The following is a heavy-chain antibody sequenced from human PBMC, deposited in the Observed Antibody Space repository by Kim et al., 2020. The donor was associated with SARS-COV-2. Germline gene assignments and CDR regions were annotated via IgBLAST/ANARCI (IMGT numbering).Heavy chain of an antibody. Sequence: GSLRLSCAASGFTFSSYWMSWVRQAPGKGLEWVANIKQDGSEKHYVDSVKGRFTISRDNAKNSLYLQMNSLRAEDTAVYYCVRYYLSSGPHDYWGQGTLVTVSS. CDR2: IKQDGSEK. CDR3: VRYYLSSGPHDY. CDR1: GFTFSSYW. D-gene: IGHD3-22*01. V-gene: IGHV3-7*01. J-gene: IGHJ4*02.